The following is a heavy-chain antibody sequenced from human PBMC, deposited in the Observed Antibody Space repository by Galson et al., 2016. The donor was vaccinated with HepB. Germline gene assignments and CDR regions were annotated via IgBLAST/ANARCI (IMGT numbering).Heavy chain of an antibody. Sequence: SVKVSCKASGGTFSNYGISWVRQAPGQGLEWMGGITPIFGTSNYAQKFQGRVTITADKSTSTAYMELNRLRSEDSAVYYCAREIPSFGSGSYQGIYYYYYGMDVWGQGTTVTVSS. V-gene: IGHV1-69*06. CDR1: GGTFSNYG. CDR3: AREIPSFGSGSYQGIYYYYYGMDV. J-gene: IGHJ6*02. CDR2: ITPIFGTS. D-gene: IGHD3-10*01.